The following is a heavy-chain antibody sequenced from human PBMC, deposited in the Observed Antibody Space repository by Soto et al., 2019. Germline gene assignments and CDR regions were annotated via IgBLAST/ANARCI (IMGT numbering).Heavy chain of an antibody. CDR3: ARVPDR. CDR1: GGSISSGGYS. J-gene: IGHJ5*02. Sequence: SETLSLTCAVSGGSISSGGYSWSWIRQPPGKGLEWIGYIYHSGSTYYNPSLKSRVTISVDRSKNQFSLKLNSVTAADTAVYYCARVPDRWGQGTLVTVSS. D-gene: IGHD2-2*01. V-gene: IGHV4-30-2*01. CDR2: IYHSGST.